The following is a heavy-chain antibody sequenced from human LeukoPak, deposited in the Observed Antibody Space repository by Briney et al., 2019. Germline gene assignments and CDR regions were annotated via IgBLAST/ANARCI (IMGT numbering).Heavy chain of an antibody. J-gene: IGHJ6*04. Sequence: GGSLRLSCAVSGVTFSYTMHWVRQAPGKGLEWVSSITSSSSYLYYADSIKGRFTISRDNTKNSLYLQMNSLRSEDTAVYYCVRGRPYMDVWGKGTTVTVSS. CDR3: VRGRPYMDV. CDR1: GVTFSYT. CDR2: ITSSSSYL. V-gene: IGHV3-21*01.